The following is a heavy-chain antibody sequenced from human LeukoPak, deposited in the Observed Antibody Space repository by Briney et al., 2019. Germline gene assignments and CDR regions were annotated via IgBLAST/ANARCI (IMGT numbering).Heavy chain of an antibody. V-gene: IGHV3-7*03. Sequence: GGSLRLSCAASGFTFSRYWMIWVRQAPGKGLEWVANIKEDGSEKYYVDSVKGRFTISRDNSKNTLYLQMNSLRAEDTAVYYCAKVPLTRGDRNDVPGHYYYYYMDVWGKGTTVTVSS. CDR2: IKEDGSEK. D-gene: IGHD1-1*01. CDR1: GFTFSRYW. J-gene: IGHJ6*03. CDR3: AKVPLTRGDRNDVPGHYYYYYMDV.